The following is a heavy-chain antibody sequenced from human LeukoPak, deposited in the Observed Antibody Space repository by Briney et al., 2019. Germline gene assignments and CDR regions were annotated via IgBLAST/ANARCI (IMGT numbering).Heavy chain of an antibody. Sequence: SETLSLTCTVSGDSISDYYWSWIRQPAGKGLELIGRIYTNGITNYNPSLKSRVTTSVDTSKNQLTLRLSSVTAADTAVYYCARGVMTAIFAFDIWGQGTMVTVSS. CDR1: GDSISDYY. J-gene: IGHJ3*02. D-gene: IGHD2-21*02. CDR3: ARGVMTAIFAFDI. V-gene: IGHV4-4*07. CDR2: IYTNGIT.